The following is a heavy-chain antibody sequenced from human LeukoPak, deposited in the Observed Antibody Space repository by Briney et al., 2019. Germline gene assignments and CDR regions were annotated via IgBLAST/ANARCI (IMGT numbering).Heavy chain of an antibody. D-gene: IGHD3-10*01. Sequence: GESLEISCKGSGYSFTSYWISWVRQMPGKGLEWMGRTDPSDSYTNYSPSFQGHVTISADKSISTAYLQWSSLKASDTAMYYCARLWALGGDYYCGMDVWGKGTTVTVSS. CDR2: TDPSDSYT. J-gene: IGHJ6*04. V-gene: IGHV5-10-1*01. CDR1: GYSFTSYW. CDR3: ARLWALGGDYYCGMDV.